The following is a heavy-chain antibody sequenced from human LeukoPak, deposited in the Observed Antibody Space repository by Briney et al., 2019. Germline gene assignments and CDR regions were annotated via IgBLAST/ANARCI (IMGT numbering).Heavy chain of an antibody. Sequence: SETLSLTCTVSGGSNSSYYWSWIRQPPGKGLEWIGYIYYSGSTNYNPSLKSRVTISVDTSKNQFSLKLSSVTAADTAVYFCARGRVSSSTWHSTYYYYFYMDVWGKGTTVTVSS. CDR2: IYYSGST. J-gene: IGHJ6*03. D-gene: IGHD4-11*01. CDR3: ARGRVSSSTWHSTYYYYFYMDV. CDR1: GGSNSSYY. V-gene: IGHV4-59*01.